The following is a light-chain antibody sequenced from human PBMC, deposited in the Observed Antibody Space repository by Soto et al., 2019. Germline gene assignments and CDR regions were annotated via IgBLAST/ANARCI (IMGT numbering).Light chain of an antibody. CDR1: VLAKKY. Sequence: SYKLTQPSSVSVSPGQTARITCSGDVLAKKYARWFQQKPGQAPVLVIYKDSERPSGIPERFSGSSSGTTVTLTISGAQVEDEADYYCYSAADNMGVFGGGTKLTVL. J-gene: IGLJ2*01. V-gene: IGLV3-27*01. CDR3: YSAADNMGV. CDR2: KDS.